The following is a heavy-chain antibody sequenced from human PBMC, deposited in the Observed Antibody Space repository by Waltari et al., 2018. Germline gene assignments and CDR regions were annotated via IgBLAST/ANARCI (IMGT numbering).Heavy chain of an antibody. D-gene: IGHD2-15*01. CDR3: ARDASGGSWDRPNAFDI. CDR1: GFTFSSYS. V-gene: IGHV3-48*04. J-gene: IGHJ3*02. CDR2: ISSSSSTI. Sequence: EVQLVESGGGLVQPGGSLRLSCAASGFTFSSYSMNWVRQAPGKGLEWVSYISSSSSTIYYADSVKGRFTISRDNAKNSLYLQMNSLRAEDTAVYYCARDASGGSWDRPNAFDIWGQGTMVTVSS.